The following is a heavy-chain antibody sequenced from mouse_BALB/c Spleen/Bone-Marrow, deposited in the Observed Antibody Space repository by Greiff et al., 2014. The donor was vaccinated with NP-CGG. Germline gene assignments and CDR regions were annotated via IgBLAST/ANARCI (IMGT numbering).Heavy chain of an antibody. Sequence: VHLVESGPGLVAPSQSLSITCTVSGFSLTDYGVSWIRQPPGKGLEWLGVIWGGGSTYYNSSLKSRLSISKDSSKSQVFLKMNNLQTDDTAMYYCAKHTLRYYAMDYWGQGTSVTVSS. CDR3: AKHTLRYYAMDY. V-gene: IGHV2-6-5*01. CDR1: GFSLTDYG. J-gene: IGHJ4*01. CDR2: IWGGGST. D-gene: IGHD1-1*01.